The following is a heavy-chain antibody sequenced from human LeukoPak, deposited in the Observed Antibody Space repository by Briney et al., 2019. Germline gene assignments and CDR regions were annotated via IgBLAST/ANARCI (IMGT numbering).Heavy chain of an antibody. J-gene: IGHJ4*02. D-gene: IGHD3-10*01. V-gene: IGHV3-74*01. CDR2: INSDGINT. Sequence: GGSLRLSCAASGFTFSNYWMHWVRQAPGKGLVWVSRINSDGINTSYADSVKGRFTISRDNAKNTLNLQMNSLRAEDTAFYYCARENRGIITRPIDNWGQGTLVTVSS. CDR3: ARENRGIITRPIDN. CDR1: GFTFSNYW.